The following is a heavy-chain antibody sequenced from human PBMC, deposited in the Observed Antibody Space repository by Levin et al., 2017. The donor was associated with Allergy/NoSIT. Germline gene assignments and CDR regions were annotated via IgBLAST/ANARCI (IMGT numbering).Heavy chain of an antibody. D-gene: IGHD4-17*01. CDR3: ARDGSGYGDFAEYYYFYGMDV. V-gene: IGHV3-23*01. Sequence: GGSLRLSCAASGFTFSSYAMSWVRQAPGKGLEWVSGISGSGGSTYYADSVKGRFTISRDNSKNTLYMQMNSLRAEDTAVYYCARDGSGYGDFAEYYYFYGMDVWGQGTTVTVSS. CDR2: ISGSGGST. J-gene: IGHJ6*02. CDR1: GFTFSSYA.